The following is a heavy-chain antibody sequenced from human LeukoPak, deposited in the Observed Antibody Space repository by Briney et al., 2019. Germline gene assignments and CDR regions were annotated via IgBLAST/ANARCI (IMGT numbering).Heavy chain of an antibody. Sequence: GGSLTLSCSASGLTFSSYSMNWVRQAPGKGLAWVSSISSSSSYIYYADSVKGRFTISRDNAKNSLYLQMNSLRAEDTAVYYCARGGIAARTIGYWGQGTLVTVSS. D-gene: IGHD6-6*01. CDR2: ISSSSSYI. V-gene: IGHV3-21*01. CDR1: GLTFSSYS. CDR3: ARGGIAARTIGY. J-gene: IGHJ4*02.